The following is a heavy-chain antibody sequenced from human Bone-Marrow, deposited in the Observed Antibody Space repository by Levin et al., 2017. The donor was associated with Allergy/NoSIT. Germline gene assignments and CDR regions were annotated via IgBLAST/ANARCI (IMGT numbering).Heavy chain of an antibody. CDR1: GFTFSSYW. J-gene: IGHJ4*02. V-gene: IGHV3-74*01. CDR3: ACGGAATVTSIWGFDY. Sequence: GESLKISCAASGFTFSSYWMHWVRQAPGKGLVWVSRINSDGSSTSYADSVKGRFTISRDNAKNTLYLQMNSLRAEDTAVYYCACGGAATVTSIWGFDYWGQGTLVTVSS. CDR2: INSDGSST. D-gene: IGHD4-17*01.